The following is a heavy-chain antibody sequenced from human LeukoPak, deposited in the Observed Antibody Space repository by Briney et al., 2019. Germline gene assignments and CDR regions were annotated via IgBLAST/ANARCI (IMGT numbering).Heavy chain of an antibody. CDR2: MSGSGDGV. V-gene: IGHV3-23*01. J-gene: IGHJ6*03. CDR3: AKDLPPTNRNAFYYMDV. CDR1: GFTFSNFA. Sequence: GGSLRLSCAASGFTFSNFAMSWVRQAPGKGLECVSCMSGSGDGVYYAESVRGRFTISRDNSKNTLYLQMNSLRAEDTAVYYCAKDLPPTNRNAFYYMDVWGKGTTVTVSS. D-gene: IGHD1-1*01.